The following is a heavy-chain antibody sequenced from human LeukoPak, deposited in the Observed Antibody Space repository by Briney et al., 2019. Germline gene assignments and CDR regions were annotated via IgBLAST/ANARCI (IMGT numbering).Heavy chain of an antibody. V-gene: IGHV3-23*01. J-gene: IGHJ4*02. CDR2: IGGSGTRT. CDR1: GFTFTTYG. D-gene: IGHD2-21*01. CDR3: AKAPVTTCSGAYCYPFDY. Sequence: GGSLRLSCSASGFTFTTYGMNWVRQAPGKGLEWVSGIGGSGTRTYYADSVKGRFTISRDNSKNTLYLQMNSLRDEDTAVYYCAKAPVTTCSGAYCYPFDYWGQGTLVTVSS.